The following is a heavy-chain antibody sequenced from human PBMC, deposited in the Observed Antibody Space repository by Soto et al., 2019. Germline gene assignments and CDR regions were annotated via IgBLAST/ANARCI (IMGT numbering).Heavy chain of an antibody. CDR2: INPNSGGT. CDR1: GYTFTGYY. Sequence: ASVKVSCKASGYTFTGYYMHWVRQAPGQGLEWMGWINPNSGGTNYAQKFQGRVTMTRDTSISTAYMELSRLRSDDTAVYYCARDRVVVPAAIDYYGMDVWGQGTTVTVSS. D-gene: IGHD2-2*01. CDR3: ARDRVVVPAAIDYYGMDV. V-gene: IGHV1-2*02. J-gene: IGHJ6*02.